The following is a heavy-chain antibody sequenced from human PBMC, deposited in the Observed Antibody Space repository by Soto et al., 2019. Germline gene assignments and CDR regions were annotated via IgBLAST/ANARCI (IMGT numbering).Heavy chain of an antibody. CDR1: GFTFSSYA. Sequence: EVQLLESGGGLVQPGGSLRLSCAASGFTFSSYAMSWVRQAPGKGLEWVSAISGSGGSTYYADSVKGRFTISRDNSKNTPYLQMNSLRAEDTAVYYCAKDYSSSGWFDYWGQGTLVTVSS. CDR3: AKDYSSSGWFDY. J-gene: IGHJ4*02. D-gene: IGHD6-19*01. CDR2: ISGSGGST. V-gene: IGHV3-23*01.